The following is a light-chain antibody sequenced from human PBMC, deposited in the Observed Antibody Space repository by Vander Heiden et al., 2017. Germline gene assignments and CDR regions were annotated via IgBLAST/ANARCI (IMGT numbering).Light chain of an antibody. CDR3: QSYDSSLSGVV. CDR2: GNS. Sequence: QSVLTQPPSVSGAPGPRVTIPCTGSSSNFGAGYDVHWYQQLPGTAPKLLIYGNSKRPSGVPDRFSGSKSGTSASLAITGLQAEDEADYYCQSYDSSLSGVVFGGGTKLTVL. V-gene: IGLV1-40*01. J-gene: IGLJ2*01. CDR1: SSNFGAGYD.